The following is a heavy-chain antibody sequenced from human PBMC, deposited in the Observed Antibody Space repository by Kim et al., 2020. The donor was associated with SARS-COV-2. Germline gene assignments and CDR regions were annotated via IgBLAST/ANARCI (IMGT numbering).Heavy chain of an antibody. Sequence: GGSLRLSCAASGFTFSSYSMNWVRQAPGKGLEWVSSISSSSSYIYYADSVEGRFTISRDNAKNSLYLQMNSLRAEDTAVYYCARDGYYYYGSGSYEGGGYYYYGMGVWGHGTTVTVSS. CDR1: GFTFSSYS. J-gene: IGHJ6*02. D-gene: IGHD3-10*01. CDR2: ISSSSSYI. CDR3: ARDGYYYYGSGSYEGGGYYYYGMGV. V-gene: IGHV3-21*01.